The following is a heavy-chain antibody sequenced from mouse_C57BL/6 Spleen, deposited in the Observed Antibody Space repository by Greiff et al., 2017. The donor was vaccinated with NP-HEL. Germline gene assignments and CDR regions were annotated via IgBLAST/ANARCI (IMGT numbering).Heavy chain of an antibody. Sequence: QVQLQQSGAELVKPGASVKISCKASGYAFSSYWMNWVKQRPGKGLEWIGQIYPGDGDTNYNGKFKGTATLTAATSSSTAYMQLSSLTSEDSAVYVCARSTGRGEFAYWGQGTLVTVSA. CDR3: ARSTGRGEFAY. D-gene: IGHD4-1*02. J-gene: IGHJ3*01. V-gene: IGHV1-80*01. CDR1: GYAFSSYW. CDR2: IYPGDGDT.